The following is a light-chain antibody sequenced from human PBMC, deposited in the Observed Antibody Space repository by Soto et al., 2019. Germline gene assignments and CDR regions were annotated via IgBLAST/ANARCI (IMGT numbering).Light chain of an antibody. V-gene: IGLV2-8*01. CDR2: EVV. CDR3: SAYAGSSAPVL. J-gene: IGLJ2*01. Sequence: QSALTQPPSASGSPGQSVTISCTGTKNDIGVYDFVSWYQHHPGKAPRLIIYEVVQRPSGVPDRFSGSKSGNTASLTVSGLQAADEADYYCSAYAGSSAPVLFGGGTKLTVL. CDR1: KNDIGVYDF.